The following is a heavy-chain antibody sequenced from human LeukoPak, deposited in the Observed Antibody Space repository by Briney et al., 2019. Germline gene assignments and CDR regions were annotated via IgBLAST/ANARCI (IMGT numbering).Heavy chain of an antibody. Sequence: PGGSLRFSCAASGFTFSNYAMHWVRQAPGKGLEWVAIIWYDGSNKDYADSVKGRFTISRDNSKNTLYLQMNSLRAEDTAVYFCARGAGGDYYFYIDVWGKGTTVTVSS. CDR2: IWYDGSNK. D-gene: IGHD1-14*01. J-gene: IGHJ6*03. CDR1: GFTFSNYA. CDR3: ARGAGGDYYFYIDV. V-gene: IGHV3-33*01.